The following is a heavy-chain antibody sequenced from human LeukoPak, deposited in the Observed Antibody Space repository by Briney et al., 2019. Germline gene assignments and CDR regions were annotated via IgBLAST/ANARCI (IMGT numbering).Heavy chain of an antibody. J-gene: IGHJ4*02. CDR3: ARANFLYCSSTTCLFDY. CDR2: INPNDGDT. CDR1: GYTFTDYY. D-gene: IGHD2-2*01. V-gene: IGHV1-2*02. Sequence: ASVKVSCKASGYTFTDYYMHWVRQAPGQGFERMGWINPNDGDTNYAQKFQGSVTMTRDTSISTAHMEVSRLRSDDTAVYYCARANFLYCSSTTCLFDYWGQGTLVTVSS.